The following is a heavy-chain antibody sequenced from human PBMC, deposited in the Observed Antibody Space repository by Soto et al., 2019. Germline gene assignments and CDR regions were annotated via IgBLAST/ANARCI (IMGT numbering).Heavy chain of an antibody. CDR2: IYYSGST. CDR1: GGSISSGDYY. J-gene: IGHJ5*02. V-gene: IGHV4-30-4*01. CDR3: ATWFDYGDYVGLNWFDP. Sequence: TLSLTCTVSGGSISSGDYYWSWIRQPPGKGLEWIGYIYYSGSTYYNPSLKSRVTISVDTSKNQFSLKLSSVTAADTAVYYCATWFDYGDYVGLNWFDPWGQGTLVTVSS. D-gene: IGHD4-17*01.